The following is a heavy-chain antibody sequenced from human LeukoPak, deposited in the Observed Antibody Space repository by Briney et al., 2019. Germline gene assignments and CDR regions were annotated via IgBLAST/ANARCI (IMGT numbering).Heavy chain of an antibody. J-gene: IGHJ4*02. CDR3: ARHDSFIPW. D-gene: IGHD2-21*01. CDR2: ISDSGSSA. Sequence: GGSLRLSCAASGFKFTDYAMSWVRQAPGKGLEGVSGISDSGSSAYYTDSVKGRFTISRDNSKNTVYLQMSNLRVEDTAIYFCARHDSFIPWWGQGTLITVSS. CDR1: GFKFTDYA. V-gene: IGHV3-23*01.